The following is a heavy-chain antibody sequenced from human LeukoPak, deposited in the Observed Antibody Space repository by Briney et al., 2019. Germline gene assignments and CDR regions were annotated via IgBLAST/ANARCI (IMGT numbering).Heavy chain of an antibody. Sequence: VASVKVSCKASGYIFTGYYMHWVRQAPGQGLEWMGWINPNSGGTNYAQKLQGRVTMTRDTSISTAYMELSRLRSDDTAVYYCARAMVVPAAIYYMDVWGKGTTVTISS. CDR1: GYIFTGYY. D-gene: IGHD2-2*02. V-gene: IGHV1-2*02. CDR3: ARAMVVPAAIYYMDV. J-gene: IGHJ6*03. CDR2: INPNSGGT.